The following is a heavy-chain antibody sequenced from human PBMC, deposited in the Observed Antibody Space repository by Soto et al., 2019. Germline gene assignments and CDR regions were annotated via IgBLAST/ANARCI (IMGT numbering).Heavy chain of an antibody. V-gene: IGHV4-59*08. Sequence: QVQLLESGPGLVKPSETLSLTCTVSGGSISSYYWSWIRQPPGKGLEWIGYIYNSGSTNYNPSLKSRVTISVDMSKNQFCLKLNSVTAADTAVYYCARHESSGWYYFDYWGQGTLVTVSS. D-gene: IGHD6-19*01. CDR3: ARHESSGWYYFDY. CDR1: GGSISSYY. J-gene: IGHJ4*02. CDR2: IYNSGST.